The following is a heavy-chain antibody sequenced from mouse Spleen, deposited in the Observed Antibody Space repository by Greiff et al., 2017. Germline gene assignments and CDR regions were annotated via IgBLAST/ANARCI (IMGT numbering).Heavy chain of an antibody. CDR3: ARQGYGSSYKGWYFDV. CDR1: GFTFSDYG. J-gene: IGHJ1*03. D-gene: IGHD1-1*01. Sequence: EVQVVESGGGLVQPGGSLKLSCAASGFTFSDYGMHWVRQAPEKGLEWVAYISSGSSTIYYADTVKGRFTISRDNAKNTLFLQMTSLRSEDTAVYCCARQGYGSSYKGWYFDVLGTGTTGTVSS. CDR2: ISSGSSTI. V-gene: IGHV5-17*01.